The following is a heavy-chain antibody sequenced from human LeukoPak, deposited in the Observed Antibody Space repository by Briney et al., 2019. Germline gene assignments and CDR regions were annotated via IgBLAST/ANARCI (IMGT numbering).Heavy chain of an antibody. CDR3: ATRGSDYDSSGYYLGY. CDR2: ISSSGSFI. V-gene: IGHV3-21*01. D-gene: IGHD3-22*01. J-gene: IGHJ4*02. Sequence: PGGSLRLSCAASGFTFSSYNMNWVRQAPGKGLEWVSSISSSGSFIYYADSVKGRFTISRDNAKNSLYLQMNSLRAEDTAVYYCATRGSDYDSSGYYLGYWGQGTLVTVSS. CDR1: GFTFSSYN.